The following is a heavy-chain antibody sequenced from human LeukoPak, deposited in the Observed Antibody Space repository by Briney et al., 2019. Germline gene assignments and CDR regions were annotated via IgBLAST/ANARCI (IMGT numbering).Heavy chain of an antibody. J-gene: IGHJ4*02. V-gene: IGHV3-15*01. CDR1: GFTFSNAW. CDR3: TTDYGSGSYRYFNY. D-gene: IGHD3-10*01. Sequence: GGSLRLSCAASGFTFSNAWMSWVRQTPGKGLEWVGRIKSKTDGGTTDYVAPVKDRFTISRDDSKNTLYLQMNSLKSEDTAVYYCTTDYGSGSYRYFNYWGQGTLVTVSS. CDR2: IKSKTDGGTT.